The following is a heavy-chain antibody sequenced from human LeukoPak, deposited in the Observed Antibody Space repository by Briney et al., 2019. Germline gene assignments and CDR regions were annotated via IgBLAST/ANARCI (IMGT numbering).Heavy chain of an antibody. CDR3: ARDQGLTGTTSDFDY. CDR1: GYTFTGYY. J-gene: IGHJ4*02. V-gene: IGHV1-2*06. D-gene: IGHD1-7*01. Sequence: ASVKVSCKASGYTFTGYYMHWVRQAPGQGLEWMGRINPNSGGTNYAQKFQGRVTMTRDTSISTAYMELSSLRSDDTAVYYCARDQGLTGTTSDFDYWGQGTLVTVFS. CDR2: INPNSGGT.